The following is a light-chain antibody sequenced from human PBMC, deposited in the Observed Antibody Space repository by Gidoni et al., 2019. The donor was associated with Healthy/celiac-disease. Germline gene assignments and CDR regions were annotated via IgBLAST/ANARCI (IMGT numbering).Light chain of an antibody. CDR3: QQSYSTLLT. Sequence: DIQMTQSPSSLSASVGDRVTIPCRASQSISSYLNWYQQKPGKAPKLLIYAASSLQSGVPSRFSGSGSGTDFTLTISSLQPEDFATYYCQQSYSTLLTFXGXTKVEIK. CDR1: QSISSY. J-gene: IGKJ4*01. CDR2: AAS. V-gene: IGKV1-39*01.